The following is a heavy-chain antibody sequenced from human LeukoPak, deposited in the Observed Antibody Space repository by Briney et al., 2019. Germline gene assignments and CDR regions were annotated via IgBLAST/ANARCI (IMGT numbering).Heavy chain of an antibody. Sequence: SETLSLTCIVSGASLSTYYGTWIRQAPGKGLEWIGYIFYSGGTNYNSSLKSRVTMSIDTSNNQFSLRLRFVTAADTAVYYRARDSGTTGEVKFDPWGQGTLVTVSS. V-gene: IGHV4-59*12. J-gene: IGHJ5*02. CDR1: GASLSTYY. CDR2: IFYSGGT. D-gene: IGHD3-10*01. CDR3: ARDSGTTGEVKFDP.